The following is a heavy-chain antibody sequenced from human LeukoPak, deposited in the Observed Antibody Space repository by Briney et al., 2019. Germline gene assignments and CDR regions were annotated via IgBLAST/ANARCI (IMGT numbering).Heavy chain of an antibody. CDR1: GFTFSNAW. CDR3: TTRLEITFGGVIPFDY. Sequence: GGSLRLSXAASGFTFSNAWMSWVRQAPGKGLEWVGRIKSKADGGTTDYAAPVKGRFTISRDDSKNTLYLQMNSLKTEDTAVYYCTTRLEITFGGVIPFDYWGQGTLVTVSS. D-gene: IGHD3-16*02. J-gene: IGHJ4*02. V-gene: IGHV3-15*01. CDR2: IKSKADGGTT.